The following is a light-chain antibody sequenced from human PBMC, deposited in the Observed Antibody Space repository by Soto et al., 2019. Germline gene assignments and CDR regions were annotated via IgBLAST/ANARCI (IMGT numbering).Light chain of an antibody. J-gene: IGKJ4*01. Sequence: DIQMTQSPSTLSASVGDRVTITCRASHSINSWLAWYQQKTGKVPNLLIYKASTLESGVPSRFSGSGSGTEFSLTISSLQPDDFATYYCQQYDSYPLTFGGGTKVEIK. CDR2: KAS. V-gene: IGKV1-5*03. CDR3: QQYDSYPLT. CDR1: HSINSW.